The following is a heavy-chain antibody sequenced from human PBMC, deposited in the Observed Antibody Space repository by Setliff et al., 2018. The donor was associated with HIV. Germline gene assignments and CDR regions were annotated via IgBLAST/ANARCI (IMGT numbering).Heavy chain of an antibody. J-gene: IGHJ1*01. D-gene: IGHD4-17*01. CDR3: ARHHLSTTEEYFQH. Sequence: SETLSLTCTVSGGSIRGSSYYWGWIRPPPGKGLEWIGSMYYSGRTYYNPSLKSRVTISVDTSKNQFSLKLNSVTAADTAVYYCARHHLSTTEEYFQHWGQGTLVTVSS. CDR1: GGSIRGSSYY. CDR2: MYYSGRT. V-gene: IGHV4-39*01.